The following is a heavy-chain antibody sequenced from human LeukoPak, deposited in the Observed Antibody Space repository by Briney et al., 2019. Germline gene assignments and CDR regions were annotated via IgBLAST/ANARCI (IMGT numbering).Heavy chain of an antibody. V-gene: IGHV3-53*01. J-gene: IGHJ4*02. CDR3: VRDRGYCSGGTYYALWDY. D-gene: IGHD2-15*01. Sequence: AGGSLRLSCAASGFSVSDNYMNWVRQAPGKGLEWVSILYSVGTTYYADSVKGRFTISRDNSQNTLFLQMNSLRVEDTAVYYCVRDRGYCSGGTYYALWDYWGQGTLVTVSS. CDR2: LYSVGTT. CDR1: GFSVSDNY.